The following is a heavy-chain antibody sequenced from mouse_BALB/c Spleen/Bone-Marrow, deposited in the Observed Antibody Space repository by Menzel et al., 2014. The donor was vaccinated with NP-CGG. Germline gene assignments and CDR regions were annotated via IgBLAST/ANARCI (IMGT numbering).Heavy chain of an antibody. CDR3: ARGDPYYRYSDY. CDR2: IHPNSGNT. CDR1: GYTFTSSW. V-gene: IGHV1S130*01. D-gene: IGHD2-14*01. J-gene: IGHJ2*01. Sequence: VQLQQSRSVLVRPGASVKLSCKASGYTFTSSWMHWAKQRPGQGLEWIGEIHPNSGNTNYNEKFKGKATLTVDTSSSTAYVDLSSLTSEDSAVHYCARGDPYYRYSDYWGQGTTLTVSS.